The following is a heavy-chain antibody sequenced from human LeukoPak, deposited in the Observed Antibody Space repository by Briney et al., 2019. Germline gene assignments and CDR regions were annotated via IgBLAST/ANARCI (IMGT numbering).Heavy chain of an antibody. CDR2: IKSKTDGGTT. D-gene: IGHD6-13*01. CDR3: TTIARIAAVGPYNYYYMDV. J-gene: IGHJ6*03. V-gene: IGHV3-15*01. CDR1: GFTFSNAW. Sequence: TGGSLRLSCAASGFTFSNAWMSWVRQAPGKGLEWVGRIKSKTDGGTTDYAAPVKGRFTISRDDSKNTLYLQMNSLKTEDTAVYYCTTIARIAAVGPYNYYYMDVWGKGTTVTIS.